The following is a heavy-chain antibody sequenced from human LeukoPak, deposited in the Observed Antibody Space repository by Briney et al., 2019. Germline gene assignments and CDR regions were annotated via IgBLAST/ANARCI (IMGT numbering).Heavy chain of an antibody. V-gene: IGHV3-74*01. CDR3: ARGGPQGDFDY. J-gene: IGHJ4*02. D-gene: IGHD3-16*01. CDR1: GFTFGSCW. CDR2: IKIDGTT. Sequence: GGSLRLSCAASGFTFGSCWMHWVRQVPEKGLVWVSRIKIDGTTSYADSVKGRFTVSRDNAKSTLDLQMNSLRAEDTAVYYCARGGPQGDFDYWGQGSLVTVSS.